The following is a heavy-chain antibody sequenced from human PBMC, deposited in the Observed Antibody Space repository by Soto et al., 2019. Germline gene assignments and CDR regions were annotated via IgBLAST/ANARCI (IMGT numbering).Heavy chain of an antibody. J-gene: IGHJ4*02. CDR1: GFNFGVFG. V-gene: IGHV3-30*03. D-gene: IGHD6-19*01. Sequence: GSLRLSCAASGFNFGVFGMHWVRQAPGKGLEWLSVLSYEGSEEYYADSVRGRFTISRDNSKNTLFLQMDSLRVDDTGVYYCALTRRSSLLEVAGPGFEYWGQGTLVTVSS. CDR3: ALTRRSSLLEVAGPGFEY. CDR2: LSYEGSEE.